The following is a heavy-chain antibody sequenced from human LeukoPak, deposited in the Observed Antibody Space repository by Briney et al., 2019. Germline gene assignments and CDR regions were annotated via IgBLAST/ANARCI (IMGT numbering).Heavy chain of an antibody. D-gene: IGHD4-17*01. CDR2: IFYSGST. CDR3: ARASYGDYGFPLYYYYYYMDV. Sequence: SETLSLTCTVSGGSISTSNYYWGWIRQPPGKGLEWIGNIFYSGSTYYSPSLKSRVTISLDTSRNQFSLKLSSVTAADTAVYYCARASYGDYGFPLYYYYYYMDVWGKGTTVTVSS. J-gene: IGHJ6*03. V-gene: IGHV4-39*07. CDR1: GGSISTSNYY.